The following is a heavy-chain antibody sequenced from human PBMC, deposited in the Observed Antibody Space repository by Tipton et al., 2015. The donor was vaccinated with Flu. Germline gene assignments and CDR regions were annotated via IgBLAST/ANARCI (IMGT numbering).Heavy chain of an antibody. CDR3: ARVYDSSGYYYPRGGNYYGMDV. J-gene: IGHJ6*02. CDR1: GYSIRSDYH. D-gene: IGHD3-22*01. V-gene: IGHV4-38-2*01. Sequence: GLVKPSETLSLNCSVSGYSIRSDYHWGWIRQPPGKGLEWIGNIHHSGSTNYNPSLKTRVTISIDTSRNQFSLKLSSVTAADTAVYYCARVYDSSGYYYPRGGNYYGMDVWGQGTTVTVSS. CDR2: IHHSGST.